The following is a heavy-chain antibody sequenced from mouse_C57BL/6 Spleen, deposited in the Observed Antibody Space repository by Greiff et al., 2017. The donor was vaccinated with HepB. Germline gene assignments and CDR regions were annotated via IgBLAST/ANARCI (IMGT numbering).Heavy chain of an antibody. J-gene: IGHJ1*03. Sequence: QVQLQQPGAELVRPGTSVKLSCKASGYTFTSYWMHWVKQRPGKGLAWIGVIDPSDSYTNYNQKFKGKATLTVDTSSSTAYMQLSSLTSEDSAVDYCASRGGSSYWYFDVWGTGTTVTVSS. V-gene: IGHV1-59*01. CDR2: IDPSDSYT. CDR3: ASRGGSSYWYFDV. CDR1: GYTFTSYW. D-gene: IGHD1-1*01.